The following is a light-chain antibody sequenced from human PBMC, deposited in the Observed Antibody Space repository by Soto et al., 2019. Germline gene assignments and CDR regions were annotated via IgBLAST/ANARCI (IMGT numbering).Light chain of an antibody. CDR3: QQYGSSGT. V-gene: IGKV3-20*01. CDR2: DAS. Sequence: VLTKSAAALSLSPGARATLTCRASQSISTYLAWYQQKPGQAPRLLIYDASNGAPGVPDRFSGSGSGTDFTLTISGLEPEDFAVYYCQQYGSSGTFGQGTRVDI. J-gene: IGKJ1*01. CDR1: QSISTY.